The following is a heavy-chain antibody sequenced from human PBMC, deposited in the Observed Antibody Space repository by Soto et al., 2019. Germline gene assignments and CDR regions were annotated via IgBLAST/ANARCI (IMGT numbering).Heavy chain of an antibody. J-gene: IGHJ4*01. CDR3: ARAEKCVTGGTGGY. Sequence: QVQLLQSGAEVKKPGASVKVSCKASGYPFSNYGISWVRQAPGKGLEWMGWISVYNGDTNYAQKLQRRVTMTTATSTTTAYMELRSLTSAVSAVYYCARAEKCVTGGTGGYWGHGNLVTVSS. D-gene: IGHD1-26*01. CDR1: GYPFSNYG. CDR2: ISVYNGDT. V-gene: IGHV1-18*04.